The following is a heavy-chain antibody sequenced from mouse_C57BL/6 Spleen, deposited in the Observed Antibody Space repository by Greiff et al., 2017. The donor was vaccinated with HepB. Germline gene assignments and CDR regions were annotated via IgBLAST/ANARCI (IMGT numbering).Heavy chain of an antibody. CDR3: ARSAITTGPDY. V-gene: IGHV1-59*01. D-gene: IGHD1-1*01. CDR2: IDPSDSYT. Sequence: QVQLQQPGAELVRPGTSVKLSCKASGYTFTSYWMHWVKQRPGQGLEWIGVIDPSDSYTNYNQKFKGKATLTVDTSSSTAYMQLSSLTSEDSAVYYCARSAITTGPDYWGQGTTLTVSS. CDR1: GYTFTSYW. J-gene: IGHJ2*01.